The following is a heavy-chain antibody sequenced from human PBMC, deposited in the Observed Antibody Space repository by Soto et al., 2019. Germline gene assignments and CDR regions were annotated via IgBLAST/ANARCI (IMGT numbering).Heavy chain of an antibody. V-gene: IGHV3-72*01. CDR2: IRNKANSYST. D-gene: IGHD2-15*01. CDR1: GFTFSDHY. Sequence: EVQLVESGGGLVQPGGSLRLSCAASGFTFSDHYMDWVRQAPGKGLEWVGRIRNKANSYSTEYAASGKGRFTIPRDDPKNSLYRQMNSLKTEDTAVYYCARWTCRGGSCYSHAFDIWGQGTMVAVSS. CDR3: ARWTCRGGSCYSHAFDI. J-gene: IGHJ3*02.